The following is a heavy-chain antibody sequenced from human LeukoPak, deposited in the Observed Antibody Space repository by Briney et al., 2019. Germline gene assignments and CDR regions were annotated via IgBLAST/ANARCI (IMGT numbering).Heavy chain of an antibody. Sequence: ASVKVSCKASGGTFSSYAISWVRQAPGQGLEWMGGIIPIFGTANYAQKFQGRVTITADKSTSTAYMELSSLRSEDAAVYYCARAQTYYYGSGSYYSFDYWGQGTLVTVSS. D-gene: IGHD3-10*01. V-gene: IGHV1-69*06. CDR2: IIPIFGTA. CDR3: ARAQTYYYGSGSYYSFDY. CDR1: GGTFSSYA. J-gene: IGHJ4*02.